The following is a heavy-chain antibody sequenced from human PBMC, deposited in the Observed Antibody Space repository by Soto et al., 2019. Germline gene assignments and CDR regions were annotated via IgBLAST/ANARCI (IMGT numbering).Heavy chain of an antibody. CDR3: ARVRRIPYAMDV. CDR2: INAYNGNT. CDR1: GYTFTSYG. J-gene: IGHJ6*02. D-gene: IGHD2-2*01. Sequence: ASVKVSCKASGYTFTSYGISWVRQAPGQGLEWMGWINAYNGNTNYAQKFQGRVTMTRDTSISTAYMDLSSLISGDTAVYYCARVRRIPYAMDVWGQGTTVTVSS. V-gene: IGHV1-18*01.